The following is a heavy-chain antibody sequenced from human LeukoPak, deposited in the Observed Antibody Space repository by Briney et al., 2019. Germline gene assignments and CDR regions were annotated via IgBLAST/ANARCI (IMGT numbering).Heavy chain of an antibody. CDR1: GFIFNTYT. CDR2: ISSNWCST. V-gene: IGHV3-64*02. J-gene: IGHJ6*03. Sequence: GGSLSLSCAASGFIFNTYTMYGARQARGRGLEYVLAISSNWCSTFCADAVEGRFTISRDNSKNTLYLQMDSLRADDMAVYYCAKGYGWEASYYYYSMDVWGKESTVTISS. CDR3: AKGYGWEASYYYYSMDV. D-gene: IGHD1-26*01.